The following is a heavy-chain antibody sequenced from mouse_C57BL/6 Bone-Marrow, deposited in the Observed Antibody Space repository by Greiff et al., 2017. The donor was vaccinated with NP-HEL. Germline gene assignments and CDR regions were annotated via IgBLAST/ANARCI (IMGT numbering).Heavy chain of an antibody. V-gene: IGHV1-59*01. CDR1: GYTFTSYW. CDR3: AGGNYDDN. Sequence: QVQLPQSGAELVRPGTSVTLSCKASGYTFTSYWMHWVKQRPGQGLAWIGVIDPSDSYPNYTQKFKGKATLTVDTSSSTAYRQLSSLTSEDSAGYNGAGGNYDDNWGQGTTLTVSS. CDR2: IDPSDSYP. J-gene: IGHJ2*01.